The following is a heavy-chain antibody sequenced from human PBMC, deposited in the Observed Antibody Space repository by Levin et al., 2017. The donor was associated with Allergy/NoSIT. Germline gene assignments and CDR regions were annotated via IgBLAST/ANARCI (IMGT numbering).Heavy chain of an antibody. CDR1: GYSFTSYW. V-gene: IGHV5-51*01. CDR3: ARQRNNWNYVGVWFDP. J-gene: IGHJ5*02. Sequence: GESLKISCKGSGYSFTSYWIGWVRQMPGKGLEWMGIIYPGDSDTRYSPSFQGQVTISADKSISTAYLQWSSLKASDTAMYYCARQRNNWNYVGVWFDPWGQGTLVTVSS. D-gene: IGHD1-7*01. CDR2: IYPGDSDT.